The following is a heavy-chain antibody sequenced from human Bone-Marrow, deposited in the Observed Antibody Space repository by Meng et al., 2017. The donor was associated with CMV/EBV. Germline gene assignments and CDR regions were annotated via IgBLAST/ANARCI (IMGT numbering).Heavy chain of an antibody. CDR3: ARAFLYIVVVPAAIPDY. V-gene: IGHV3-21*01. D-gene: IGHD2-2*02. Sequence: GESLKISCAASGFTFSSYSMNWVRQAPGKGLEWVSSISSSSSYIYYADSVKGRFTISRDNAKNSLYLQMNSLRAEDTAVYYCARAFLYIVVVPAAIPDYWGQGNLVNVDS. CDR1: GFTFSSYS. J-gene: IGHJ4*02. CDR2: ISSSSSYI.